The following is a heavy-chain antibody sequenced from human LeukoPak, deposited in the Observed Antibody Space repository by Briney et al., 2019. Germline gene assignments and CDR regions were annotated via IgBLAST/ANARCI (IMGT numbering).Heavy chain of an antibody. Sequence: PGGSLRLSCAASGFTFDDYGMSSVRQAPGKGLEWVSGINWNGGITGYADSVKGRFTISRDNAKNSLYLQMNSLRAEDTRLYYCARGRGDYYGSGRYFDYWGQGTLVTVSS. CDR3: ARGRGDYYGSGRYFDY. CDR2: INWNGGIT. J-gene: IGHJ4*02. V-gene: IGHV3-20*04. CDR1: GFTFDDYG. D-gene: IGHD3-10*01.